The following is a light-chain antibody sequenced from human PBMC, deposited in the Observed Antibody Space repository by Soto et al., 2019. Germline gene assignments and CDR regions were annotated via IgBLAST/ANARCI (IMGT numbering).Light chain of an antibody. CDR2: GNS. CDR1: SSNIGAGYD. J-gene: IGLJ1*01. CDR3: QSYDSSLSGSYV. V-gene: IGLV1-40*01. Sequence: QSVLTQPPSVSGAPGQRVTISCTGSSSNIGAGYDVHWYQQLPGTAPKLLIYGNSNRPSGVPDRFSGSKSGTSASLAITELQAEDEADYYCQSYDSSLSGSYVFGTGTKLTVL.